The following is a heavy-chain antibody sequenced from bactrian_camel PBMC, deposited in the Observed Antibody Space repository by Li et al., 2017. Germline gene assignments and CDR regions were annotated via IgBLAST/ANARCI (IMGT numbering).Heavy chain of an antibody. CDR3: AASWDVTAREALCGIASPEFGY. V-gene: IGHV3S53*01. D-gene: IGHD3*01. CDR1: GYSVSEGY. J-gene: IGHJ6*01. Sequence: HVQLVESGGGSVQFGGSLTLSCVASGYSVSEGYMAWFRQAPGKEREGVAAIDRNGYPTYTYAVKDRFTISKDNVKNTLYLQMDNLKPEDSATYRCAASWDVTAREALCGIASPEFGYWGEGTQVTVS. CDR2: IDRNGYP.